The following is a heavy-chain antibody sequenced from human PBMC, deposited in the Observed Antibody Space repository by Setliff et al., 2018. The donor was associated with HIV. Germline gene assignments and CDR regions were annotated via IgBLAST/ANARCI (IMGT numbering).Heavy chain of an antibody. CDR2: IYYSGGT. Sequence: PSETLSLTCAVSGGSISSGGSYWSWIRQLPGKGLEWIGYIYYSGGTYYNPSLKSRVTISVDTSKNQFSLKLSSVTAADTAVYYCARGWDDKVSTISAPYYYYMDVWGEGTTVTVSS. CDR1: GGSISSGGSY. D-gene: IGHD5-12*01. CDR3: ARGWDDKVSTISAPYYYYMDV. J-gene: IGHJ6*03. V-gene: IGHV4-31*11.